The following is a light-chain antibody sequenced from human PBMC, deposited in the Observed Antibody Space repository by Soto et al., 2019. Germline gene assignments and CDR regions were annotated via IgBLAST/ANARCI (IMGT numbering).Light chain of an antibody. CDR2: EVS. Sequence: QTASVSGSPGQSITISCTGTSSDIGDYNYVSWYQHHPGKAPQLIIYEVSYRPSGVSDRFSGSKSGNTASLTISGLQAEDEADYYCCSFAASSTLYVFGPGTKLTVL. J-gene: IGLJ1*01. V-gene: IGLV2-14*01. CDR3: CSFAASSTLYV. CDR1: SSDIGDYNY.